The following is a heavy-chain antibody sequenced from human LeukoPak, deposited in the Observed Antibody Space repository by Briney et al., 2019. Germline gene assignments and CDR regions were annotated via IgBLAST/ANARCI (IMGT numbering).Heavy chain of an antibody. CDR2: ISSSGST. CDR1: GDSISSGDYY. CDR3: ARLMGDLQSTDY. V-gene: IGHV4-61*02. J-gene: IGHJ4*02. Sequence: SETLSLTCTVSGDSISSGDYYWSWIRQPAGKGLEWIGRISSSGSTNYNPSLKSRVTISVDTSKNQFSLNLISVTAADTAVYYCARLMGDLQSTDYWGQGTLVTVSS. D-gene: IGHD5-24*01.